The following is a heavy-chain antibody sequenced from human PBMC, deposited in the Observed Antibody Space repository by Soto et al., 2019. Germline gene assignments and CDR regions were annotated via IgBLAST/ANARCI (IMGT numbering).Heavy chain of an antibody. V-gene: IGHV1-3*01. CDR2: INAGNGNT. D-gene: IGHD4-17*01. J-gene: IGHJ4*02. CDR3: ARVSRPYGDYVGYFDY. Sequence: ASVKVSCKASGYTFTSYAMHWVRQAPGQRLEWMGWINAGNGNTKYSQKFQGRVTITRDTPASTAYMELSSLRSEDTAVYYCARVSRPYGDYVGYFDYWGQGTLVTVSS. CDR1: GYTFTSYA.